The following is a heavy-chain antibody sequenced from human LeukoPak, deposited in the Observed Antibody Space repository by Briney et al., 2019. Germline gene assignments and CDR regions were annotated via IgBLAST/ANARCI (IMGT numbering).Heavy chain of an antibody. Sequence: GRSLRLSCAAPGFTFNTYALHWVRQAPGKGLEWVAVVSYDGGAKYYADSVKGRFTISRDNSKNTVDLQMYSLRAEDSAVYYCARSLGSGWIHLVEYWGQGTLVTVS. D-gene: IGHD6-19*01. V-gene: IGHV3-30*03. J-gene: IGHJ4*02. CDR3: ARSLGSGWIHLVEY. CDR2: VSYDGGAK. CDR1: GFTFNTYA.